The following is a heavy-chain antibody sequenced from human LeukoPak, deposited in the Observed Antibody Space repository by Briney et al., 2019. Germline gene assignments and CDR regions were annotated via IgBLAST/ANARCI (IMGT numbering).Heavy chain of an antibody. D-gene: IGHD1-26*01. V-gene: IGHV3-23*01. CDR2: ISSSGGST. CDR1: GFTFSSYA. Sequence: PGGSLRLSCAASGFTFSSYAMSWVRQAPGKGLMWVSTISSSGGSTYYTDSVKGRFTISRDNSKNTLYLQMNSLRAEDTAIYYCAKGKRGTSEDFNYWGQGTLVTVSS. CDR3: AKGKRGTSEDFNY. J-gene: IGHJ4*02.